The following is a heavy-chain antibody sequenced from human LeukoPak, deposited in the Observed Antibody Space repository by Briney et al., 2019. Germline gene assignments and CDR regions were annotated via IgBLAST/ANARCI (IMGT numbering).Heavy chain of an antibody. CDR3: ARDLGWFDP. CDR1: GFTFSSYA. CDR2: ISYDGSNK. V-gene: IGHV3-30-3*01. J-gene: IGHJ5*02. Sequence: PGGSLRLSCAASGFTFSSYAMHWVRQAPGKGLEWVAVISYDGSNKYYADSVKGRFTISRDNSKNTLYLQMNCLRAEDTAVYYCARDLGWFDPWGQGTLVTVSS.